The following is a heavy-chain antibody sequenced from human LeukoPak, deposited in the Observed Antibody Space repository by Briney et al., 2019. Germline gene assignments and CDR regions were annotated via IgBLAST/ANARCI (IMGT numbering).Heavy chain of an antibody. J-gene: IGHJ4*02. V-gene: IGHV1-46*03. CDR2: INPNGGTT. D-gene: IGHD4-17*01. CDR1: GYTFSNYY. Sequence: ASVKVSFKASGYTFSNYYMYWVRQAPGQGLEWMGIINPNGGTTSYAQKFQGRITVTRDTSTSTVYMELSSLRSEDTAVYYCARVGGSTVTTPYYFDYWGQGTPVTVSS. CDR3: ARVGGSTVTTPYYFDY.